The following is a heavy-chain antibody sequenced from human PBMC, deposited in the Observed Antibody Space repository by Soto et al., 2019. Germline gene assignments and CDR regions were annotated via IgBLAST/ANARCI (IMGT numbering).Heavy chain of an antibody. J-gene: IGHJ6*02. Sequence: PGGSLGLSCAASGFTFSSYDMNWVRQAPGKGLEWISYISSGSNTIYYADSVKGRFTISRDNAENSLYQQMNSLRDEDTDVYYCARPSGYYDTSGYYGAFYYHGMDVWGPVTTATVPS. CDR1: GFTFSSYD. CDR2: ISSGSNTI. CDR3: ARPSGYYDTSGYYGAFYYHGMDV. D-gene: IGHD3-22*01. V-gene: IGHV3-48*02.